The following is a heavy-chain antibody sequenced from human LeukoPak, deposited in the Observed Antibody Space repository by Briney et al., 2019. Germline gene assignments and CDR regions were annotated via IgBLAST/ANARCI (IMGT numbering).Heavy chain of an antibody. CDR1: GGSISSSHW. D-gene: IGHD1-26*01. CDR3: AAKGGSYRSFDY. V-gene: IGHV4-4*02. J-gene: IGHJ4*02. CDR2: IYHSGST. Sequence: SETLSLTRAVSGGSISSSHWWNWVRQPPGKGLEWIGEIYHSGSTNYNPSLKSRVTISVDKSKNQFSLKVSSVTAADTAVYYCAAKGGSYRSFDYWGQGTLVTVSS.